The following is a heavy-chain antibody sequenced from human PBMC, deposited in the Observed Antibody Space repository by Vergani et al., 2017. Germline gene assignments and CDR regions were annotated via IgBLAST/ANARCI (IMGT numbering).Heavy chain of an antibody. CDR2: INIGGRT. V-gene: IGHV3-66*02. CDR3: ARGMTTEPTDLDGFDI. J-gene: IGHJ3*02. Sequence: EVQLVESGGGLVQPGGSLRLSCAASSFSVSSHYMTWVRQAPGKGLEWVSTINIGGRTSYADSVKGRLTLTRDDSKNTLHLQMNSLRPEDTAVYYCARGMTTEPTDLDGFDIWGQGTMVSGSS. CDR1: SFSVSSHY. D-gene: IGHD4-17*01.